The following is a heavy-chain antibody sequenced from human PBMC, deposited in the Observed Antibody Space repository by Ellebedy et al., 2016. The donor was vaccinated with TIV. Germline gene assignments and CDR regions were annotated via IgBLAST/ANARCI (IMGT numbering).Heavy chain of an antibody. J-gene: IGHJ6*03. CDR1: GFTFSSYS. V-gene: IGHV3-21*04. Sequence: GESLKISXAASGFTFSSYSMNWVRQAPGKGLEWVSSISSSSSYIYYADSVKGRFTISRDNAKNSLYLQMNSLRAEDTAVYYCAKGGHYCSSTSCYASPYYMDVWGKGTTVTVSS. CDR3: AKGGHYCSSTSCYASPYYMDV. CDR2: ISSSSSYI. D-gene: IGHD2-2*01.